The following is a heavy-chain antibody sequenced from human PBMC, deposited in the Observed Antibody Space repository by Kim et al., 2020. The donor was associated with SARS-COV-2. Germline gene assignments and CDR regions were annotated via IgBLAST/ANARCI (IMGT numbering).Heavy chain of an antibody. CDR2: TFQSGST. D-gene: IGHD5-18*01. Sequence: SETLSLTCAVSGDSISSGGHSWSWIRQSPGKGLEWIGYTFQSGSTYYNPSLKSRLTISIDTSKNHFSLKLTSVTAADTAVYFCARGGYLNQKRGRWEYYFDYWGQGTLVTVSS. CDR3: ARGGYLNQKRGRWEYYFDY. CDR1: GDSISSGGHS. J-gene: IGHJ4*02. V-gene: IGHV4-30-2*06.